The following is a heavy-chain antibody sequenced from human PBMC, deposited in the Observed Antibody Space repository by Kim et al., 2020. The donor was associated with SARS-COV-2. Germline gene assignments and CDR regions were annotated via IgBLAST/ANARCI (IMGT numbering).Heavy chain of an antibody. CDR1: GGSFSSYY. J-gene: IGHJ5*02. D-gene: IGHD6-13*01. Sequence: SETLSLTCAVYGGSFSSYYCSWSRQPPGQGLEWIWEINHSDSTNYNPSLTSRVRISVYMSKYQISLTLSPGTAADTAMYDCARVAQSSSSRTPGYNCFYP. CDR2: INHSDST. CDR3: ARVAQSSSSRTPGYNCFYP. V-gene: IGHV4-34*01.